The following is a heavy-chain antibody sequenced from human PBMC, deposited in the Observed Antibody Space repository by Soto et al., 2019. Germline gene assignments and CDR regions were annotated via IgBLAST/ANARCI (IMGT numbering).Heavy chain of an antibody. CDR3: ARAFRIAAAGTGYNWFDP. J-gene: IGHJ5*02. CDR1: GYTFTSYG. V-gene: IGHV1-18*01. Sequence: QVQLVQSGAEVKKPGASVKVSCKASGYTFTSYGISWVRQAPGQGLEWMGWISAYNGNTNYAQKLQGRVTMTTDTATSTVYMELRSRRSDDTAVYYCARAFRIAAAGTGYNWFDPWGQGTLVTVSS. D-gene: IGHD6-13*01. CDR2: ISAYNGNT.